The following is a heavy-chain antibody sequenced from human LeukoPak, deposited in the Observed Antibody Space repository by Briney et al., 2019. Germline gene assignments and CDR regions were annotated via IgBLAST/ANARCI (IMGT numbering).Heavy chain of an antibody. D-gene: IGHD4-23*01. CDR2: IVVGSGNT. V-gene: IGHV1-58*02. J-gene: IGHJ4*02. CDR1: GFTFTSSA. Sequence: ASVKVSCKASGFTFTSSAMQWVRQARGQRLEWIGWIVVGSGNTNYAQKFQERVTITRDMSTSTAYMELSCLRSEDTAVYYCAADYGGNSRTFDYWGQGTLVTVSS. CDR3: AADYGGNSRTFDY.